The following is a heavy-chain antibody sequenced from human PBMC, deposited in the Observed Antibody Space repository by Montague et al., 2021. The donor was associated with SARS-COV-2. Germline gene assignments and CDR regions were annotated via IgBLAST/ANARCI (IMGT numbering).Heavy chain of an antibody. CDR3: ATTGGPTTVAGSFDY. V-gene: IGHV4-39*01. CDR1: GGSISSGGYY. Sequence: SETLSLTCTVSGGSISSGGYYWDWIRQPPGKGLEWIGTIYYSGSTYYNPSLKSRVTISVDTSRNQFSLKVTSVTAADTAVYYCATTGGPTTVAGSFDYWGQGTPVTVSS. J-gene: IGHJ4*02. CDR2: IYYSGST. D-gene: IGHD6-19*01.